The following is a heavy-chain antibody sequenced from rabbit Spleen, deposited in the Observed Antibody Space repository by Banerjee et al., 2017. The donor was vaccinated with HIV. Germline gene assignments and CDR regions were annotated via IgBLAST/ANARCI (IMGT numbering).Heavy chain of an antibody. Sequence: QEQLEESGGDLVKPGASLTLTCTASGFSFSSSYYMCWVRQAPGKGLECIACIYGDSSGSTWYASWAKGRFTISKTSSTTVTLQMTSVTAADTATYFCARRGDYSVSWRATDFNLWGQGTLVTVS. D-gene: IGHD2-1*01. J-gene: IGHJ4*01. CDR2: IYGDSSGST. CDR1: GFSFSSSYY. CDR3: ARRGDYSVSWRATDFNL. V-gene: IGHV1S45*01.